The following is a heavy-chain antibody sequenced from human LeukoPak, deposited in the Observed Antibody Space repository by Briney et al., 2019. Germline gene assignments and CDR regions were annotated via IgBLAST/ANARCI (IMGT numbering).Heavy chain of an antibody. CDR1: GGSISSSSYY. Sequence: PSETLSLTCTVSGGSISSSSYYWGWIRQPPGKGLEWIGSIYYSGSTYYSPSLKSRVTISVDTSKNQFSLKLSSVTAADTAVYYCASPVAGTGAWGQGTLVTVSS. V-gene: IGHV4-39*01. D-gene: IGHD6-19*01. J-gene: IGHJ4*02. CDR2: IYYSGST. CDR3: ASPVAGTGA.